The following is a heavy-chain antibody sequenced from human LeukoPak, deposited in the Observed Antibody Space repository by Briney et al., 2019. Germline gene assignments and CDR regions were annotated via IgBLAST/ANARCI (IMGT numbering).Heavy chain of an antibody. V-gene: IGHV1-2*02. J-gene: IGHJ4*02. CDR1: GYTITDYY. CDR2: INPNSGGT. D-gene: IGHD6-25*01. CDR3: VRGAKCSGADCDSTKEYVYYFDY. Sequence: VASVKVSCKASGYTITDYYIHWVRQAPGQGLEWMGWINPNSGGTNYAQKFQGRVTMTSDTSISTAYMEMSSLRSDDTAVYYCVRGAKCSGADCDSTKEYVYYFDYWGQGTLVTVSS.